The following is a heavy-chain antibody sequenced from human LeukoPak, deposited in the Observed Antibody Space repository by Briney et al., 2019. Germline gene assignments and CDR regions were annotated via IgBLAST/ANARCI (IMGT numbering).Heavy chain of an antibody. CDR2: IVVGSGNT. D-gene: IGHD2-21*02. J-gene: IGHJ5*02. CDR1: GFTFTSSA. CDR3: AAEGDLNWFDP. V-gene: IGHV1-58*02. Sequence: ASVTVSCKASGFTFTSSAMQWVRQARGQRLEWIGWIVVGSGNTNYAQKFQERVTITRDVSTSTAYMELSSLRSEDTAVYYCAAEGDLNWFDPWGQGTLVTVSS.